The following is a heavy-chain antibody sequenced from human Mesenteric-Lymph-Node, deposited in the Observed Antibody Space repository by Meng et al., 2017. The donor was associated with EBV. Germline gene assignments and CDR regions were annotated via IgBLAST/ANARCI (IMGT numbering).Heavy chain of an antibody. CDR3: ARIRGIDSSTDY. CDR1: GYTSTSNA. J-gene: IGHJ4*02. V-gene: IGHV1-3*01. CDR2: INAGNGNT. D-gene: IGHD2-2*01. Sequence: SGAEVKKPGASLKVSCKASGYTSTSNAMHSVRQAPGQRLEWMGWINAGNGNTKYSRKFEGRVTISRDTSANTAYVELSSLRSEDTAVYYCARIRGIDSSTDYWGQGTLVTVSS.